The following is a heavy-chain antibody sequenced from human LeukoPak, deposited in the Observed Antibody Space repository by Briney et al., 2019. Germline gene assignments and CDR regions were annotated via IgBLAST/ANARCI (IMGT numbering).Heavy chain of an antibody. Sequence: GGSLRLSCSGSGFAFSGFAMGWVRQAPGKGLEWVSSISGSGDNTYYADSVDGRFIVSRDNTKNTLYLQMNSLRAEDTAIYYCARGRGGDYVPSRFDYWGQGTLVTVSS. CDR1: GFAFSGFA. CDR2: ISGSGDNT. J-gene: IGHJ4*02. CDR3: ARGRGGDYVPSRFDY. V-gene: IGHV3-23*01. D-gene: IGHD4-17*01.